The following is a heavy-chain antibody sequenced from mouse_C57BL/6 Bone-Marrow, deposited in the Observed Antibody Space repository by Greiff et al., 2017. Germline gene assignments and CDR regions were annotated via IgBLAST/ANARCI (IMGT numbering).Heavy chain of an antibody. CDR2: ISSGGDYI. CDR1: GFTFSSYA. CDR3: TSDYYGSSYGYFDV. V-gene: IGHV5-9-1*02. D-gene: IGHD1-1*01. Sequence: EVQLVESGEGLVKPGGSLKLSCAASGFTFSSYAMSWVRQTPEKRLEWVAYISSGGDYIYYADTVKGRFTISRDNARNTLYLQMSSLKSEDTAMYYFTSDYYGSSYGYFDVWGTGTTVTVSS. J-gene: IGHJ1*03.